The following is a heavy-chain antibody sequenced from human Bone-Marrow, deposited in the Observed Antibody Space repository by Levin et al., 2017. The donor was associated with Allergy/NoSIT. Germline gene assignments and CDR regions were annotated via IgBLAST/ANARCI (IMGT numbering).Heavy chain of an antibody. CDR2: ITSSGDGT. Sequence: GGSLRLSCAASGFTFSHYTMNWVRQAPGKGLDWVSCITSSGDGTYYADSVTGRFTISRDNAKNSLYLQLNRLRDEDTAMYYCARDPARGYYDSSGYSGAHWGQGTLVTVCS. CDR3: ARDPARGYYDSSGYSGAH. J-gene: IGHJ4*02. D-gene: IGHD3-22*01. CDR1: GFTFSHYT. V-gene: IGHV3-48*02.